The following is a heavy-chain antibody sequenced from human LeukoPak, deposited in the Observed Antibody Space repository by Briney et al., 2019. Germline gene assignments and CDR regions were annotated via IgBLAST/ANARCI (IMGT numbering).Heavy chain of an antibody. J-gene: IGHJ4*02. CDR1: GFTFSSYS. D-gene: IGHD2-2*01. CDR2: ISISSSSI. CDR3: ARVQRGYCSSTSCYYFDF. V-gene: IGHV3-21*01. Sequence: AGGSLRLSCAASGFTFSSYSMNWVRQAPGKGLEWVSSISISSSSIYYADSMKGRFTISRDNAKNSLYLQMNSLRAEDTAVYYSARVQRGYCSSTSCYYFDFWGQGTLVTVSS.